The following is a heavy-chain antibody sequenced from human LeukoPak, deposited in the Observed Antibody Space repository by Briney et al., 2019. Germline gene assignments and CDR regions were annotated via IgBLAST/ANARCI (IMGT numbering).Heavy chain of an antibody. J-gene: IGHJ4*02. CDR2: ISSSSSYI. CDR1: GFTFSSYS. D-gene: IGHD3-3*01. CDR3: AGRRITIFGVVINDY. Sequence: SGGSLRLSCAASGFTFSSYSMNWVRQAPGKGLEWVSSISSSSSYIYYADSVKGRFTISRDNAKNSLYLQMNSLRAEDTAVYYCAGRRITIFGVVINDYWGQGTLVTVSS. V-gene: IGHV3-21*01.